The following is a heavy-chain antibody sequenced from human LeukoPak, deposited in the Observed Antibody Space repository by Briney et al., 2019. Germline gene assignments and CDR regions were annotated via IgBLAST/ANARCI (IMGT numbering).Heavy chain of an antibody. Sequence: SETLSLTCTASGGSISSYYRSWIRQPPGKGLEWIGYIYYSGSTNYNPSLKSRVTISVDTSKNQFSLKLSSVTAADTAVYYCARHARRYDILTGYYALGMDVWGQGTTVTVSS. D-gene: IGHD3-9*01. CDR3: ARHARRYDILTGYYALGMDV. CDR1: GGSISSYY. V-gene: IGHV4-59*08. CDR2: IYYSGST. J-gene: IGHJ6*02.